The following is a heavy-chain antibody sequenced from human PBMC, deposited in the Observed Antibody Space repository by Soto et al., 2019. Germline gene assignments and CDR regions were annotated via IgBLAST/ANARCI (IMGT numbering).Heavy chain of an antibody. J-gene: IGHJ4*02. CDR2: INHSGST. Sequence: SETLSLTCAVYGGSFSCYYWSWIRQPPGKGLEWIGEINHSGSTNYNPSLKSRVTISVDTSKNQFSLKLSSVTAADTAVYYCARRAVDTPMVTGFDYWGQGTLVTVSS. V-gene: IGHV4-34*01. D-gene: IGHD5-18*01. CDR3: ARRAVDTPMVTGFDY. CDR1: GGSFSCYY.